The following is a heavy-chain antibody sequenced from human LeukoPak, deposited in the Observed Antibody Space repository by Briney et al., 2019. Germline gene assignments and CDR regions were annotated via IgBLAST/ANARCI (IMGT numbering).Heavy chain of an antibody. V-gene: IGHV4-59*01. CDR2: VHYSGST. CDR3: ARGGGSGRGNWFDP. Sequence: KPSETLSLTCTVSGGSISPYYWSWIRQPPGKGLEWIGYVHYSGSTNYNPSLKSRVTISVDTSKSQFSLKLTSVTAADTAVYYCARGGGSGRGNWFDPWGQGSLVIVSS. J-gene: IGHJ5*02. D-gene: IGHD3-10*01. CDR1: GGSISPYY.